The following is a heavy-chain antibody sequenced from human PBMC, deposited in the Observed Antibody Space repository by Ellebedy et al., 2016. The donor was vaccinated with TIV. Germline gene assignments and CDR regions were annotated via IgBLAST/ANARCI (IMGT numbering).Heavy chain of an antibody. CDR3: ARFNQLPDLDAFDI. D-gene: IGHD2-2*01. Sequence: MPSETLSLTCTVSGCSISSSSYYWGWIRQPPGKGLEWIGSIYYSGSTYYNPSLKRRVTISVDTSKNQFSLKLSSVTAADTAVYYCARFNQLPDLDAFDIWGQGTMVTVSS. CDR2: IYYSGST. V-gene: IGHV4-39*01. J-gene: IGHJ3*02. CDR1: GCSISSSSYY.